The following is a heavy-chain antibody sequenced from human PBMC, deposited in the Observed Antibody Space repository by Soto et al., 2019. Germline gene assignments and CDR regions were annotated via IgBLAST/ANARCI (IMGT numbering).Heavy chain of an antibody. CDR2: ISTTSSHI. D-gene: IGHD3-10*01. CDR1: GFTFSNYE. V-gene: IGHV3-48*03. CDR3: ARGSKDSYPGSRIFDF. Sequence: EVQLVESGGTLVQPGGSLRLSCAASGFTFSNYEMSWVRQAPGKGLEWVSYISTTSSHIYYADSVKGRFTISRDNSKKTLYLQMSSLRADDSAVYFCARGSKDSYPGSRIFDFWGRGTLVTVSS. J-gene: IGHJ4*02.